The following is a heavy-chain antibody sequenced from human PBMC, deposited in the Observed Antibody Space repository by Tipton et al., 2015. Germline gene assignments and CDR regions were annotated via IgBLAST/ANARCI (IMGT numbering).Heavy chain of an antibody. Sequence: GSLRLSCAVSGFTFSPYGMSWVRQAPGKGLEWVSAISGSGGSTYYADSVKGRFTISRDNAKNSLYLQINSLRAEDTAVYYCARDRTTSNGGNPSDYWGQGTLVTVSS. CDR3: ARDRTTSNGGNPSDY. CDR2: ISGSGGST. J-gene: IGHJ4*02. D-gene: IGHD4-23*01. V-gene: IGHV3-21*01. CDR1: GFTFSPYG.